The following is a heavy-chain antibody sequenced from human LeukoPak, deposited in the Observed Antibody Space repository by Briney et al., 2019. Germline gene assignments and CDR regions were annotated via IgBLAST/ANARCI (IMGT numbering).Heavy chain of an antibody. D-gene: IGHD3-10*01. CDR1: GGSFSGYY. CDR2: INHSGST. J-gene: IGHJ4*02. CDR3: ARRISTMVRGVRYSYYFDY. V-gene: IGHV4-34*01. Sequence: SETLSLTCAVYGGSFSGYYWSWIRQPPGKGLEWIGEINHSGSTNYNPSLKSRVTISVDTSKNQFSLKLSSVTAADTAVYYCARRISTMVRGVRYSYYFDYWGRGTLVTVSS.